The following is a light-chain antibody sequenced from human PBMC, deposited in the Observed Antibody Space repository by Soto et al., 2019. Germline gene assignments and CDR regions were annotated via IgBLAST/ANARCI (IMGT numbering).Light chain of an antibody. CDR1: QSISSY. CDR3: QQLNSYPRT. Sequence: DIQMTQSPSSLSASVGDRVTITCRASQSISSYLNWYQQKPGKAPKLLIYAASSLQSGVPSRFSGSGSGTEFTITTSSLQNGDFATYYCQQLNSYPRTFGGGTTA. V-gene: IGKV1-39*01. CDR2: AAS. J-gene: IGKJ4*01.